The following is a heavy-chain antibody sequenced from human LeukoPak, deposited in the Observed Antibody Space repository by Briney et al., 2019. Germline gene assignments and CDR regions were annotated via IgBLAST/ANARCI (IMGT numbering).Heavy chain of an antibody. J-gene: IGHJ5*02. Sequence: ASVKVSCKTSGYTFTSYGISWVRQAPGQGLEWIGWISAYNGNTNYAQKLQGRVTMTTDTSTSTAYMELRSLRSDDTAVYYCARSDCSGGSCYWFDPWGQGTLVTVSS. CDR1: GYTFTSYG. CDR2: ISAYNGNT. V-gene: IGHV1-18*01. CDR3: ARSDCSGGSCYWFDP. D-gene: IGHD2-15*01.